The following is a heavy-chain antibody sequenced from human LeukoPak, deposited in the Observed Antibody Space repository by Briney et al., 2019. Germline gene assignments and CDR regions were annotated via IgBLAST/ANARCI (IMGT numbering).Heavy chain of an antibody. V-gene: IGHV3-74*01. J-gene: IGHJ1*01. CDR1: GFTFSRYW. Sequence: GGSLRLSWAASGFTFSRYWMHWVRQAPGKGLVWVSRINGDGSTTSYADSVKGGFTISRDNAKSTLYLQMNSLRAEDTAVYYCATGNYYDSRGYYTFGHWGQGTLVTVSS. CDR3: ATGNYYDSRGYYTFGH. CDR2: INGDGSTT. D-gene: IGHD3-22*01.